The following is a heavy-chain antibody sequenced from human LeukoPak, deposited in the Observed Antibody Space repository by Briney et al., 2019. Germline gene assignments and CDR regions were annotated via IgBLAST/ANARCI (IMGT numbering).Heavy chain of an antibody. CDR2: ISGSGGAT. CDR1: GFTFSNHG. J-gene: IGHJ4*02. Sequence: PGGSLRLSCAASGFTFSNHGMTWVRQAPGTGLEWVSAISGSGGATYYADSVKGRFTISRDNSKNTLYLQMNSLRAEDTAVYYCAKKSSAFDYWGQGTLVTVSS. CDR3: AKKSSAFDY. D-gene: IGHD6-6*01. V-gene: IGHV3-23*01.